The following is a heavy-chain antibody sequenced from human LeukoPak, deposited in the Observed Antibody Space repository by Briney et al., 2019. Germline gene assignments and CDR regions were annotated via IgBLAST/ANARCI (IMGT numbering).Heavy chain of an antibody. CDR2: INHSGST. J-gene: IGHJ4*02. D-gene: IGHD3-22*01. Sequence: SETLSLTCAVSGGSISSSNWWSWVRQPPGKGLEWIGEINHSGSTNYNPSLKSRVTISVDTSKNQFSLKLSSVTAADTAVYYCARGTRLYYYDSSGYPHWGQGTLVTVSS. CDR1: GGSISSSNW. CDR3: ARGTRLYYYDSSGYPH. V-gene: IGHV4-4*02.